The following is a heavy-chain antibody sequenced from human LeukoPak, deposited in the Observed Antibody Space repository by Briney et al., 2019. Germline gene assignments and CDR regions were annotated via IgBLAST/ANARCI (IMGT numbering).Heavy chain of an antibody. Sequence: ASVKVSCKASGYTFTGYYMHWVRQAPGQGLEWMGWINPNSDGTNYAQKFQGRVTMTRDTSISTAYMELSRLRSDDTAVYYCARGPRITMIVVVTNYYYMDVWGKGTTATVSS. CDR1: GYTFTGYY. D-gene: IGHD3-22*01. CDR3: ARGPRITMIVVVTNYYYMDV. CDR2: INPNSDGT. J-gene: IGHJ6*03. V-gene: IGHV1-2*02.